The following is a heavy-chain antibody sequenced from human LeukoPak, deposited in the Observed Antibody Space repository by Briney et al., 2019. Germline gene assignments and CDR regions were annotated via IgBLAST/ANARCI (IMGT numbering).Heavy chain of an antibody. CDR1: GFTFSYYS. V-gene: IGHV3-48*02. CDR2: ISSSSSTI. Sequence: GGSLRLSCAASGFTFSYYSMNWVRQAPGKGLEWVSYISSSSSTIYYADSVKGRFTISRDNAKNSLYLQMNSLRDEDTAVYYCARGQYYDILTGFWGQGTLVTVSS. D-gene: IGHD3-9*01. CDR3: ARGQYYDILTGF. J-gene: IGHJ4*02.